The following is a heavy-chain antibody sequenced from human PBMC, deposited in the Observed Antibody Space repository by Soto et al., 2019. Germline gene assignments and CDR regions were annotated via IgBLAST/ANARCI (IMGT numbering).Heavy chain of an antibody. J-gene: IGHJ5*02. V-gene: IGHV3-21*01. CDR3: ARGQNSRMAGWFDP. Sequence: PVGSLRLSCAASGFTFSSYSMNWVRQAPGKGLEWVSSISSSSSYIYYADSVKGRFTISRDNAKNSLYLQMNSLRAEDTAVYYCARGQNSRMAGWFDPWGQGTLVTVSS. CDR2: ISSSSSYI. D-gene: IGHD6-19*01. CDR1: GFTFSSYS.